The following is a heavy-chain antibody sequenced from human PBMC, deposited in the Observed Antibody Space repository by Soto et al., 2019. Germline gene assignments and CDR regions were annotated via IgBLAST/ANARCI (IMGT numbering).Heavy chain of an antibody. J-gene: IGHJ4*02. CDR1: GGTFSSYA. Sequence: QVQLVQSGAEVKKPGSSVKVSCKASGGTFSSYAISWVRQAPGQGLEWMGGIIPIFGTANYAQKFQGRVTITADDSTRTAYMELSSLRSEDTAVYYSPRNLSDWNRRGPKDSWAQGPLVTLSS. CDR3: PRNLSDWNRRGPKDS. V-gene: IGHV1-69*01. CDR2: IIPIFGTA. D-gene: IGHD1-1*01.